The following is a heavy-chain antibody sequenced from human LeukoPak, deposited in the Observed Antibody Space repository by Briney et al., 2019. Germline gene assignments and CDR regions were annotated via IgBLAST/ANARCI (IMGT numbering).Heavy chain of an antibody. Sequence: PGGSLRLSCAASGFTFSTYWMSWVRQAPGKGLERVANIKQDGSEKYYVDSVKGRFTISRDNAKNSLYLQMNSLRAEDTAVYYCASGYSSGWYVIDYWGQGTLVTVSS. CDR3: ASGYSSGWYVIDY. CDR1: GFTFSTYW. J-gene: IGHJ4*02. CDR2: IKQDGSEK. D-gene: IGHD6-19*01. V-gene: IGHV3-7*01.